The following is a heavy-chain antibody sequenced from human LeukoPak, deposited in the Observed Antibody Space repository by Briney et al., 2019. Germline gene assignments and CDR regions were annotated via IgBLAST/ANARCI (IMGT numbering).Heavy chain of an antibody. CDR1: GYSISSGYY. CDR2: IYHSGST. D-gene: IGHD5-12*01. CDR3: ARDSGRGYSGYDYGPRYYFDY. V-gene: IGHV4-38-2*02. J-gene: IGHJ4*02. Sequence: SETLSLTCTVSGYSISSGYYWGWIRQPPGKGLEWIGSIYHSGSTYYNPSLKSRVTISVDTSKNQFSLKLSSVTAADTAVYYCARDSGRGYSGYDYGPRYYFDYWGQGTLVTVSS.